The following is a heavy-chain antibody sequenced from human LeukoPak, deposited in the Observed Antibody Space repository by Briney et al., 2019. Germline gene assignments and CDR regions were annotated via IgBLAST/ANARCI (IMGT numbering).Heavy chain of an antibody. V-gene: IGHV4-34*01. D-gene: IGHD5-12*01. CDR2: INHSGST. J-gene: IGHJ4*02. CDR1: GGSFSGYY. CDR3: VTDKYGGPVH. Sequence: PSETLSLTCAVYGGSFSGYYWSWIRQPPGKGLEWIGEINHSGSTNYNPSLKSRVTISVDTSKNQFSLKLSSVTAADTAVYYCVTDKYGGPVHWGQGTLVTVSS.